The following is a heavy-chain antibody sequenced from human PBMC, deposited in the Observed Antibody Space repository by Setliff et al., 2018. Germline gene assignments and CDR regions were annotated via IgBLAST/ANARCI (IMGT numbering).Heavy chain of an antibody. D-gene: IGHD2-15*01. Sequence: SETLSLTCTVSGGSVGNSYYYWHWVRQPAGKGLEWIGRIYTTWSTNYNPSLMSRFSISLDTSKSQFFLKLNSVTAADMALYYCARAGSGGNSHGNYPYMDVWGKGTKVTVSS. CDR2: IYTTWST. J-gene: IGHJ6*03. V-gene: IGHV4-61*02. CDR1: GGSVGNSYYY. CDR3: ARAGSGGNSHGNYPYMDV.